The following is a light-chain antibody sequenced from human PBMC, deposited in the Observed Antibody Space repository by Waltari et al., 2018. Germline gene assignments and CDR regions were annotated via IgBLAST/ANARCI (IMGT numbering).Light chain of an antibody. V-gene: IGLV2-8*01. J-gene: IGLJ3*02. CDR1: SSDVGGYNY. CDR2: EVN. Sequence: QSALTQPPSASGSPGQSVAISCTGTSSDVGGYNYVSWYQQNPGKAPKLMIYEVNKRPSGVPDPFSGSKSGNTASLTVSGLQAEDEADYYCSSYAGSDIWVFGGGTRLTVL. CDR3: SSYAGSDIWV.